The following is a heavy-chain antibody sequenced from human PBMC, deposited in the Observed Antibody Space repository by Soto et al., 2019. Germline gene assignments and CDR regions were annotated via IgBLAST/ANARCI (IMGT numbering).Heavy chain of an antibody. V-gene: IGHV2-5*02. CDR3: AHRGAMVREFDY. CDR1: GFSLSTSGVG. CDR2: IYWDDDK. Sequence: QITLKESGPTLVKPTQTLTLTCTFSGFSLSTSGVGVGWIRQPPVKALEWLALIYWDDDKRYSPSLKSRLTITQDTSKTHVVLTMTNMDPVDTATYYCAHRGAMVREFDYWGQGTLVTVSS. D-gene: IGHD3-10*01. J-gene: IGHJ4*02.